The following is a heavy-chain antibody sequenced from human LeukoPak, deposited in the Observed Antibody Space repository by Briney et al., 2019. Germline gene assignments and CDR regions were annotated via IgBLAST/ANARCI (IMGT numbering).Heavy chain of an antibody. J-gene: IGHJ4*02. CDR2: IRNKADGGTP. Sequence: GGSLRLSCTASGFTFGDYTITWIRQAPGRGLEWVGFIRNKADGGTPEYAASVTGRFTISRDDYKNIAYLQMNSLETDDTAVYYCTRDPPTRYWGQGTLVSVSS. CDR3: TRDPPTRY. V-gene: IGHV3-49*03. CDR1: GFTFGDYT. D-gene: IGHD1-26*01.